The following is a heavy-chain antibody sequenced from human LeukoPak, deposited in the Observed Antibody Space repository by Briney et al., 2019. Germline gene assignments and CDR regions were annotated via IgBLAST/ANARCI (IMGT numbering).Heavy chain of an antibody. Sequence: GGSLRLSCAASGFIFSNYAMNWVRQAPGKGLEWVSVISDSGGSTYYADSVKGRFTISRDNSKNMLYLQMNSLRAEDTAVYLCVRSAVIPDNRFDPWGQGTLVTVSS. V-gene: IGHV3-23*01. D-gene: IGHD2/OR15-2a*01. CDR1: GFIFSNYA. CDR3: VRSAVIPDNRFDP. J-gene: IGHJ5*02. CDR2: ISDSGGST.